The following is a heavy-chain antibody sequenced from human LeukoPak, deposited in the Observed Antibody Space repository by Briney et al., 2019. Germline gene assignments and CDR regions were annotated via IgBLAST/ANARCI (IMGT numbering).Heavy chain of an antibody. V-gene: IGHV1-46*01. CDR1: GYTFTSYY. D-gene: IGHD3-9*01. Sequence: ASVKVSCKASGYTFTSYYMHWVRQAPGQGLEWMRLINPTGGSTGYAQKFQGRVTMTRDTSISTAYMELSRLRSDDTAVYYCARGPHGRIYDILTGFDYWGQGTLVTVSS. CDR2: INPTGGST. J-gene: IGHJ4*02. CDR3: ARGPHGRIYDILTGFDY.